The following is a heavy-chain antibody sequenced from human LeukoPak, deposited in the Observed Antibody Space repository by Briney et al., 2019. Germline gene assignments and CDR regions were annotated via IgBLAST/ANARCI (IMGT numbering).Heavy chain of an antibody. J-gene: IGHJ4*02. CDR1: GGSISSYY. D-gene: IGHD6-19*01. CDR2: IYYSGST. Sequence: SETLSLTCTVSGGSISSYYWSWIRQPPGKGLEWIGYIYYSGSTNYNPSPKSRVTISVDTSKNQFSLKLSSVTAADTAVYYCAARYSSGWYGEIDYWGQGTLVTVSS. V-gene: IGHV4-59*01. CDR3: AARYSSGWYGEIDY.